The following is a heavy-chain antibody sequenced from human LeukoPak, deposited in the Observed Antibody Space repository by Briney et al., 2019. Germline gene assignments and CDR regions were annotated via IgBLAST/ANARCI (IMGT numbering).Heavy chain of an antibody. D-gene: IGHD3-22*01. Sequence: ASVKVSCKASGYTFTDYYMHWVRQAPGQGLEWMGWINPNSGGTNYAQKFQGRVTMTRDTSISTAYMELSRLRSDDTAVYYCARGSYYYDSSGSNAFDIWGQGTMVTVSS. CDR2: INPNSGGT. CDR1: GYTFTDYY. V-gene: IGHV1-2*02. J-gene: IGHJ3*02. CDR3: ARGSYYYDSSGSNAFDI.